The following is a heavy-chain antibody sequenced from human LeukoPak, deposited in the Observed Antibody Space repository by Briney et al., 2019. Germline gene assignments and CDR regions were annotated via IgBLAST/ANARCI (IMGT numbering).Heavy chain of an antibody. J-gene: IGHJ4*02. CDR2: IKPDGSEK. D-gene: IGHD2-8*02. CDR1: GFTFSDYW. Sequence: GGSLRLSCAASGFTFSDYWMTWVRQAPGKGLEWVANIKPDGSEKYYVDSVKGRFTISRDNAKNSLYLQMNSLRVEDTAVYYCASYLYWRSDLGYWGQGTLVTVSS. V-gene: IGHV3-7*01. CDR3: ASYLYWRSDLGY.